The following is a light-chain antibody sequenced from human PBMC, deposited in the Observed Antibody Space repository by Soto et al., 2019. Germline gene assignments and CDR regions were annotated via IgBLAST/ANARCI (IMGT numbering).Light chain of an antibody. V-gene: IGLV2-23*02. CDR3: CSYAGSSTYV. J-gene: IGLJ1*01. CDR1: SSDVGSYNL. Sequence: QSALTQPASVSGSPGQSITISCTGTSSDVGSYNLVSWYQQHPGKAPKLMIYEVSQRPSGVSNRFSGSKSGNTASLTISGLQAEDGADYYCCSYAGSSTYVFGTGTKVTLL. CDR2: EVS.